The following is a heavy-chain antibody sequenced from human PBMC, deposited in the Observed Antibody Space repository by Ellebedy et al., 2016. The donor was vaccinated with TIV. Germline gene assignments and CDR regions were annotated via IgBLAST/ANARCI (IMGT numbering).Heavy chain of an antibody. CDR2: IYRIGGP. J-gene: IGHJ4*02. V-gene: IGHV3-53*01. Sequence: GESLKISCAASGFTVSTNYMSWFGKAPGRGLEWVPIIYRIGGPYYAGSVKGRFTISRDISKNTVHLQMNSLRAEDTAVYYCAGGKAAAGTSLDFWGQGTLVTVSS. D-gene: IGHD6-13*01. CDR3: AGGKAAAGTSLDF. CDR1: GFTVSTNY.